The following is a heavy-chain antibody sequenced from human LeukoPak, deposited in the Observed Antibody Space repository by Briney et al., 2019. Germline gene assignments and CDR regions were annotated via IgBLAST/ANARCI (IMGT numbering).Heavy chain of an antibody. V-gene: IGHV3-7*01. CDR1: GFTFSHFW. Sequence: PGGSLRLSCAASGFTFSHFWMSWVRQAPGKGLEWVAYIKKTGSETYYVDSVKGRFTITRDNTRNSLFLQMYSLRAEDTAVYYCVRSGYEEYYFDYWGQGTLVTVSS. CDR3: VRSGYEEYYFDY. D-gene: IGHD3-22*01. CDR2: IKKTGSET. J-gene: IGHJ4*02.